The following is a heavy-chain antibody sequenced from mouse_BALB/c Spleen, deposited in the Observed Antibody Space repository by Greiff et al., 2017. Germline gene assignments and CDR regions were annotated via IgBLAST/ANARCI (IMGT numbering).Heavy chain of an antibody. J-gene: IGHJ3*01. Sequence: EVHLVESGGGLVKPGGSLKLSCAASGFAFSSYDMSWVRQTPEKRLEWVAYISSGGGSTYYPDTVKGRFTISRDNAKNTLYLQMSSLKSEDTAMYYCARHRGVWWFAYWGQGTLVTVSA. V-gene: IGHV5-12-1*01. CDR1: GFAFSSYD. CDR3: ARHRGVWWFAY. CDR2: ISSGGGST. D-gene: IGHD3-3*01.